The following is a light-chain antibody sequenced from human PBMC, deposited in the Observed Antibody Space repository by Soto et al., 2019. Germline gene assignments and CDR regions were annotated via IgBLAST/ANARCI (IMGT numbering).Light chain of an antibody. CDR3: CSYTTSSTRV. J-gene: IGLJ1*01. V-gene: IGLV2-14*01. CDR2: EVT. Sequence: QSVLTQPASVSGSPGQSIAISCTGSASDVGFYNYVSWYQQHPGKVPKLIIYEVTNRPSGVSNRFSGSKSGNTASLTISGLQAEDEDDYYCCSYTTSSTRVFGTGTKVTVL. CDR1: ASDVGFYNY.